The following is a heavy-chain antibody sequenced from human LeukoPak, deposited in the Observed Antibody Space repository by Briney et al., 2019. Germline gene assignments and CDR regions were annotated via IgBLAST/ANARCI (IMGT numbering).Heavy chain of an antibody. J-gene: IGHJ3*02. CDR2: IYSDGST. V-gene: IGHV3-53*01. D-gene: IGHD3-16*01. Sequence: GGSLRLSCAASGFTVSSNYMSWVRQAPGKGLEWVSVIYSDGSTYYADSVKGRFTISRHNTKNTLYIQMNSLRDEATAVYYCARGRLGIKTTRPGSAFDIWGQGTMVPVSS. CDR1: GFTVSSNY. CDR3: ARGRLGIKTTRPGSAFDI.